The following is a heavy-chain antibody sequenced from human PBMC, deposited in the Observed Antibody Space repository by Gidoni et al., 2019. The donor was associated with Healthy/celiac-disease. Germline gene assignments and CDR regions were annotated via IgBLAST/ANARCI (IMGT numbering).Heavy chain of an antibody. D-gene: IGHD2-2*01. V-gene: IGHV3-21*01. CDR2: ISSSSSYI. Sequence: EVQLVESGGGLVKPGGSLRLSCAASGFPFSSYSMNWVRQAPGKGLEWVSSISSSSSYIYYADSVKGRFTISRDNAKNSLYLQMNSLRAEDTAVYYCARGWDIVVVPAAAETDYWGQGTLVTVSS. CDR3: ARGWDIVVVPAAAETDY. CDR1: GFPFSSYS. J-gene: IGHJ4*02.